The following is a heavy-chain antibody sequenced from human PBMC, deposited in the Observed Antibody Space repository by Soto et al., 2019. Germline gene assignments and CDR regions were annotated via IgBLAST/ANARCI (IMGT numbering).Heavy chain of an antibody. Sequence: GSLRLSCAASGFTFSSYAMSWVRQAPGKGLEWVSAISGSGGSTYYADSVKGRFTISRDNSKNTLYLQMNSLRAEDTAVYYCANGHRNEDIVVVPADYYYGMDVWGQGTTVTVSS. CDR1: GFTFSSYA. CDR2: ISGSGGST. J-gene: IGHJ6*02. CDR3: ANGHRNEDIVVVPADYYYGMDV. V-gene: IGHV3-23*01. D-gene: IGHD2-15*01.